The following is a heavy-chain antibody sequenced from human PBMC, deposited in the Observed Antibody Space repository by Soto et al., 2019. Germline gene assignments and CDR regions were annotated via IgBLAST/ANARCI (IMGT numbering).Heavy chain of an antibody. Sequence: PGGSLRLSCAASVFTFSNAWMSWVRQAPGKGLEWVGRIKSKTDGGTTDYAAPVKGRFTISRDDSKNTLYLQMNSLKTEDTAVYYCTTYGIPGPFVAEPPDIWGQGTMVTVSS. CDR1: VFTFSNAW. V-gene: IGHV3-15*01. D-gene: IGHD2-15*01. CDR3: TTYGIPGPFVAEPPDI. CDR2: IKSKTDGGTT. J-gene: IGHJ3*02.